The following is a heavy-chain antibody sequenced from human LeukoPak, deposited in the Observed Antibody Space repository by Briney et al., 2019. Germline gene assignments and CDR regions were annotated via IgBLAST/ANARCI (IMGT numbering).Heavy chain of an antibody. CDR1: GFIFSSYG. V-gene: IGHV3-30*02. J-gene: IGHJ4*02. D-gene: IGHD3-22*01. Sequence: LPGGSLRLSCAASGFIFSSYGMHWVRQAPGKGLEWVAFIRYDGSNKYYADSVKGRFTISRDNSKNTLYLQMNSLRAEDTAVYYCAKDQPDYYDSTGYQSLGYWGQGTLVTVSS. CDR3: AKDQPDYYDSTGYQSLGY. CDR2: IRYDGSNK.